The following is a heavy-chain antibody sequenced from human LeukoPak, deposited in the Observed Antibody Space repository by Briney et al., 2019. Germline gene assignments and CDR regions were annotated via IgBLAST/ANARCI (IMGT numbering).Heavy chain of an antibody. Sequence: SETLSLTCTVSGGSISSYYWSWIRQPPGKGLEWIGYIYYSGSTNYNPSLRSRVTISVDTSKNQFSLKLSSVTAADTAVYYCARGGVGADFDYWGQGTLVTVSS. J-gene: IGHJ4*02. CDR1: GGSISSYY. D-gene: IGHD1-26*01. CDR2: IYYSGST. V-gene: IGHV4-59*01. CDR3: ARGGVGADFDY.